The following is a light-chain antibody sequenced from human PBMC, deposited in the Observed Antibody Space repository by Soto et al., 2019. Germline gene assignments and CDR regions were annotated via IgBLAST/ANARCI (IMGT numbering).Light chain of an antibody. CDR3: AAWDDSLSGYV. Sequence: QSVLTQPPSASVTPGQRVTISCSGSTSNIGSNPVNWYQQLPGTAPKLLIYSNDQRPSGVPARFSGSKSGTSASLAISGLQSEDEADYYCAAWDDSLSGYVFRAGTKVTVL. J-gene: IGLJ1*01. CDR1: TSNIGSNP. V-gene: IGLV1-44*01. CDR2: SND.